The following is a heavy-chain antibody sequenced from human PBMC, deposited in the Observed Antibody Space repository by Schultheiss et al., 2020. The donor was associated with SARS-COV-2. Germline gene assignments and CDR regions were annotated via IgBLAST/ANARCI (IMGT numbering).Heavy chain of an antibody. CDR2: IYYSGST. V-gene: IGHV4-59*08. CDR1: GGSISSYY. D-gene: IGHD3-10*01. J-gene: IGHJ4*02. Sequence: LSLTCTVSGGSISSYYWSWIRQPPGKGLEWIGYIYYSGSTNYNPSLKSRVTISVDTSKNQFSLKLSSVTAADTAVYYCARGQDTMVRGVINYWGQGTLVTVSS. CDR3: ARGQDTMVRGVINY.